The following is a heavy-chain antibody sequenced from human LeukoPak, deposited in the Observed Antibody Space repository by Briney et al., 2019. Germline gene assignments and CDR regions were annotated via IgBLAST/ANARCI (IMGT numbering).Heavy chain of an antibody. Sequence: SETLSLTCNVSGASINSYRWNWIRQPPGKGLEWIGYISYDGKTNYNPSLKSRLTLSLDTSKNQFSLNLSSVTAADTAVYYCAGEVGGSWFDPWGLGTLVTVSS. J-gene: IGHJ5*02. V-gene: IGHV4-59*12. CDR3: AGEVGGSWFDP. D-gene: IGHD1-26*01. CDR1: GASINSYR. CDR2: ISYDGKT.